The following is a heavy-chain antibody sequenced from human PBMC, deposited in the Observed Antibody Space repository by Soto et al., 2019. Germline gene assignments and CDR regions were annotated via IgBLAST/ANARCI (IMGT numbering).Heavy chain of an antibody. CDR3: ARGLHSLFDY. Sequence: LSSAASGFTFSSYGMHWVRQAPGKGLEWVAVIWYDGNNKYYADSVKGRFTISRDNSNNTLYVQMTSLRAEDTAVYYCARGLHSLFDYWGQGTLVTVSS. CDR1: GFTFSSYG. CDR2: IWYDGNNK. V-gene: IGHV3-33*01. J-gene: IGHJ4*02. D-gene: IGHD2-21*01.